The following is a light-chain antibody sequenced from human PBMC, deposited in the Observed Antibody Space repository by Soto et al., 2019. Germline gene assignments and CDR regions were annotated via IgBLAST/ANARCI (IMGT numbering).Light chain of an antibody. CDR2: AAS. Sequence: DIQMTQSPSTLSGSVGDRVTITCRASQTISSWLAWYQQKPGKAPKLLIYAASSLQSGVPSRFSGSRSGTEFTLTISSLQPEDFATYYCLQHNSYPLTFGGGTKVDIK. J-gene: IGKJ4*01. CDR3: LQHNSYPLT. CDR1: QTISSW. V-gene: IGKV1-5*01.